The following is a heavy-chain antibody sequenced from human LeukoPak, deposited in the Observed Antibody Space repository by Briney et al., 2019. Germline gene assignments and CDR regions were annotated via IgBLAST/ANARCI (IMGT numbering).Heavy chain of an antibody. CDR3: ARDLGYSSSWGY. CDR1: GYIFTSYY. Sequence: SVKVSCKTSGYIFTSYYFHWARHAPGQGLEWMGIISPSGGSTTYAQKFLGRVTMTRDTSTSTVYMELSSLRSEDTAVYFCARDLGYSSSWGYWGQGTLVTVSS. CDR2: ISPSGGST. V-gene: IGHV1-46*01. D-gene: IGHD6-13*01. J-gene: IGHJ4*02.